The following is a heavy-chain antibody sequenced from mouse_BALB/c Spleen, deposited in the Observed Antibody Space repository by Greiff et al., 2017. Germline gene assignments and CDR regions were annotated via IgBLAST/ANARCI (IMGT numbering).Heavy chain of an antibody. CDR2: IDPENGDT. CDR1: GFNIKDYY. D-gene: IGHD3-1*01. J-gene: IGHJ2*01. Sequence: EVKLVESGAELVRSGASVKLSCTASGFNIKDYYMHWVKQRPEQGLEWIGWIDPENGDTEYAPKFQGKATMTADTSSNTAYLQLSSLTSEDTAVYYCNALGSSGYGYWGQGTTLTVSS. CDR3: NALGSSGYGY. V-gene: IGHV14-4*02.